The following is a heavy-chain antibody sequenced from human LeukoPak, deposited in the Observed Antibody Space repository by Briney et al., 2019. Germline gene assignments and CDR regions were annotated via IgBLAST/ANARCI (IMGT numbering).Heavy chain of an antibody. D-gene: IGHD6-13*01. J-gene: IGHJ6*02. CDR2: ISAYNGNT. CDR3: ARGNSSSWRLVPYYYYGMDV. V-gene: IGHV1-18*01. CDR1: GYTFTSYG. Sequence: GASVTVSCKASGYTFTSYGISWVRQAPGQGLEWMGWISAYNGNTNYAQKLQGRVTMTTDTSTSTAYMELRSLRSDDTAVYYCARGNSSSWRLVPYYYYGMDVWGQGTTVTVSS.